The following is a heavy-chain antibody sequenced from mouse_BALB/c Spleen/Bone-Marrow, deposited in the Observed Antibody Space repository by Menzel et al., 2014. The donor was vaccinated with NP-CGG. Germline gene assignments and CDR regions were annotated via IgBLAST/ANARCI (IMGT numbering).Heavy chain of an antibody. CDR3: SRAYYGPAVCYFDF. Sequence: QVQLKESGPGLVAPSQSLSITCTVSGFSLTAYGVNWVRQPPGKGLEWLGMIWTNGNTKYNSALKSRLSISEDNSKSQVFLEMTILQTYDTAKYYFSRAYYGPAVCYFDFWRAGTTVTVSS. CDR1: GFSLTAYG. D-gene: IGHD1-1*01. V-gene: IGHV2-6-7*01. CDR2: IWTNGNT. J-gene: IGHJ1*01.